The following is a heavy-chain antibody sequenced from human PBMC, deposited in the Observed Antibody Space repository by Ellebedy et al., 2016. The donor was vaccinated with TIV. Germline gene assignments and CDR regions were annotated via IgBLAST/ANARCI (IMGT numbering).Heavy chain of an antibody. D-gene: IGHD1-26*01. CDR2: INAGNGNT. Sequence: ASVKVSCKASGYTFTSYAMYWVRQAPGQRLEWLGWINAGNGNTKYSQKFQGRVTITRDTSASTAYMELSSLRSEDTAVYYCARVRSGSYYDYWGQGTLVTVSS. J-gene: IGHJ4*02. CDR3: ARVRSGSYYDY. CDR1: GYTFTSYA. V-gene: IGHV1-3*01.